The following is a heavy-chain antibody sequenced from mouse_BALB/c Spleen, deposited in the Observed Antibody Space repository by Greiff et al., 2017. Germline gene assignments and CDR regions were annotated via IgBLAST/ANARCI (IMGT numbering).Heavy chain of an antibody. CDR3: AIMITTPLDY. Sequence: ESGPGLVKPSQSLSLTCSVTGYSITSGYYWNWIRQFPGNKLEWMGYISYDGSNNYNPSLKNRISITRDTSKNQFFLKLNSVTTEDTATYYCAIMITTPLDYWGQGTTLTVSS. CDR2: ISYDGSN. D-gene: IGHD2-4*01. CDR1: GYSITSGYY. V-gene: IGHV3-6*02. J-gene: IGHJ2*01.